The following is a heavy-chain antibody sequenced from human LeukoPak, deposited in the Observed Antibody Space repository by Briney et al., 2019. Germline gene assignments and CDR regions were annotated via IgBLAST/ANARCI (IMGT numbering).Heavy chain of an antibody. Sequence: GGSLRLSRAASGFTFNSYWMHWVRQAPGKGLVWVSRINTDGSSANYADSVKGRFTISRDNAENTLYLQMNSLRAEDTAVYYCARDPGGNGRNYYGMDVWGQGTTVTVSS. J-gene: IGHJ6*02. D-gene: IGHD4-23*01. CDR2: INTDGSSA. CDR3: ARDPGGNGRNYYGMDV. CDR1: GFTFNSYW. V-gene: IGHV3-74*01.